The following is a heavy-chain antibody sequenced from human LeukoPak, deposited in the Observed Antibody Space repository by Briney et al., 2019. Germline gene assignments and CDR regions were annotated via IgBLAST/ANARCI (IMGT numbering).Heavy chain of an antibody. CDR3: ARDSVLGDYGDYVSWTPLDY. Sequence: ASVKVSCKASGYTFTSYDINWVRQATGQGLEWMGWMNSNSGNTDYAQKFQGRVTMTRDTAISTAYMELSRLRSDDTAVYYCARDSVLGDYGDYVSWTPLDYWGQGTLVTVSS. CDR2: MNSNSGNT. V-gene: IGHV1-8*01. D-gene: IGHD4-17*01. CDR1: GYTFTSYD. J-gene: IGHJ4*02.